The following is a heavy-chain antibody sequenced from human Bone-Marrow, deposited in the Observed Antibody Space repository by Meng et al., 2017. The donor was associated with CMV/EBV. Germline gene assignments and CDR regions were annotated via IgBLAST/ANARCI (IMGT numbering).Heavy chain of an antibody. D-gene: IGHD6-19*01. J-gene: IGHJ1*01. CDR3: AAGYTSAWTPPGY. CDR1: GFTFGGYS. Sequence: GESLKISCAASGFTFGGYSMNWVRQAPGKGLEWVSSINTNSRYIYYADSVKGRFTISRDNAKNSLDLQMNNLRAEDTAVYYCAAGYTSAWTPPGYWGQGTLVTVSS. V-gene: IGHV3-21*04. CDR2: INTNSRYI.